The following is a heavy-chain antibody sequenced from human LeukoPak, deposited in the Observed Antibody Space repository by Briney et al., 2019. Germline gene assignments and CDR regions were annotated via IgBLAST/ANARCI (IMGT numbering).Heavy chain of an antibody. J-gene: IGHJ4*02. CDR1: GGSISSYY. D-gene: IGHD3-10*01. Sequence: SETLSLTCTVSGGSISSYYWSWIWQPPGKGLEWIGYIYYSGSTNYNPSLKSRVTISVDTSKNQFSLKLSSVTAADTAVYYCARGLGDKYGSGSLDYWGQGTLVTVSS. V-gene: IGHV4-59*01. CDR3: ARGLGDKYGSGSLDY. CDR2: IYYSGST.